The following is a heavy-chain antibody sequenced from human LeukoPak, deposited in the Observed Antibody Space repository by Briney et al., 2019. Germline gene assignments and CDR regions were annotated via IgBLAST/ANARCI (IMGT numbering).Heavy chain of an antibody. CDR3: ARHEAAAAGRSWFDP. CDR1: GYSFTSYW. D-gene: IGHD6-13*01. Sequence: GESLKISCKGSGYSFTSYWIGWVRQMPGKGLEWMGIIYPGDSDTRYSPSFQGQVTISADKSFSTAYLQWSSLKASDTAMYYCARHEAAAAGRSWFDPWGQGTLVTVSS. V-gene: IGHV5-51*01. J-gene: IGHJ5*02. CDR2: IYPGDSDT.